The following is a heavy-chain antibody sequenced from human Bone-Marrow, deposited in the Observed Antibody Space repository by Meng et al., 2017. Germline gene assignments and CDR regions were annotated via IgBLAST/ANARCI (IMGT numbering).Heavy chain of an antibody. V-gene: IGHV1-46*01. Sequence: QLRVVNAGPEVKKTGTCVKFSYKTAVYPLTNYLMHWGRKAPGQGLEWMGIINPSGGSTSYAQKFQGRVTMTRDTSTSTVYMELSSLRSEDTAVYYCARGMATITYMFYWGQGTLVTVSS. CDR2: INPSGGST. CDR3: ARGMATITYMFY. CDR1: VYPLTNYL. D-gene: IGHD5-24*01. J-gene: IGHJ4*02.